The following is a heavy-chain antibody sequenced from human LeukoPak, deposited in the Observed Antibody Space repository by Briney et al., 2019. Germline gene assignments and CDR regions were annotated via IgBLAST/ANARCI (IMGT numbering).Heavy chain of an antibody. V-gene: IGHV4-59*01. CDR3: ARDSSSWYGDYYYYMDV. J-gene: IGHJ6*03. D-gene: IGHD6-13*01. Sequence: PGGSLRLSCAASGFTFGDYYMSWIRQPPGKGLEWIGYIYYSGSTNYNPSLKSRVTISVDTSKNQFSLKLSSVTAADTAVYYCARDSSSWYGDYYYYMDVWGKGTTVTVSS. CDR2: IYYSGST. CDR1: GFTFGDYY.